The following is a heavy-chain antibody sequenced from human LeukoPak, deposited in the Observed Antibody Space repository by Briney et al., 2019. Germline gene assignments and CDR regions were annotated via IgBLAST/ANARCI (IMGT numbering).Heavy chain of an antibody. Sequence: PGGSLRLSCAASGFTFSSYAMSWVRQAPGKGLEWVSAISGSGGSTYYADSVKGRSTISRDNSKNTLYLQMNSLRAEDTAVYYCAKAPSPDYGDSGFDYWGQGTLVTVSS. J-gene: IGHJ4*02. CDR3: AKAPSPDYGDSGFDY. CDR1: GFTFSSYA. V-gene: IGHV3-23*01. CDR2: ISGSGGST. D-gene: IGHD4-17*01.